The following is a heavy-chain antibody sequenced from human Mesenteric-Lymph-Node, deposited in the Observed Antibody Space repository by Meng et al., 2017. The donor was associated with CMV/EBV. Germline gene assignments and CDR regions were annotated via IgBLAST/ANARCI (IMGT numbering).Heavy chain of an antibody. CDR3: AKGSGRGVVIATFDY. CDR1: GFTFSSYA. J-gene: IGHJ4*02. D-gene: IGHD2-21*01. CDR2: ISGSGGST. Sequence: GGSLRLSCAASGFTFSSYAKSWVRQAPGKGLEWVSAISGSGGSTYYADSVKGRFTISRDNSKNTLYLQMNSLRAEDTAVYYCAKGSGRGVVIATFDYWGQGTLVTVSS. V-gene: IGHV3-23*01.